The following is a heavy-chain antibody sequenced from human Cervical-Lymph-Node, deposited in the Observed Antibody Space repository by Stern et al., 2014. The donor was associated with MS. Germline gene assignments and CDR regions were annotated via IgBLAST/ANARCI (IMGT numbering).Heavy chain of an antibody. CDR2: ISTSGGYK. V-gene: IGHV3-21*01. D-gene: IGHD6-19*01. Sequence: EMQLVESGGGLVKPGGSLRLSCAASGFTVSSYSMNWVRQAPGKGLEWVSSISTSGGYKYYADSVKGRFTISRDTAKNSLYLQMSSLRAEDTAVYYCTRAAGITASGSHFDYWGQGILVTVSS. CDR1: GFTVSSYS. CDR3: TRAAGITASGSHFDY. J-gene: IGHJ4*02.